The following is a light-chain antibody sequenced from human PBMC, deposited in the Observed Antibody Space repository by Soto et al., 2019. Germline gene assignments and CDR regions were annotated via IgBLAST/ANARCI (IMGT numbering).Light chain of an antibody. CDR1: SSNIGSNY. CDR3: AAWDDSLSVV. Sequence: QSVLTQPPSASGTPGQRVTISCSGSSSNIGSNYVYWYQLLPGTAPKLLIYSNNQRPSGVPDRFSGSKSGTSASLAISGLLSEDEADYYCAAWDDSLSVVFGGGTKLTVL. J-gene: IGLJ2*01. V-gene: IGLV1-47*01. CDR2: SNN.